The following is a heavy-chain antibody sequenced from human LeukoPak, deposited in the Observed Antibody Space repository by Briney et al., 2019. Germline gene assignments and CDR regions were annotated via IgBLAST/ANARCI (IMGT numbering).Heavy chain of an antibody. CDR1: GGTFSSYA. CDR2: IIPIFGTA. Sequence: SVKVSCKASGGTFSSYAISWVRQAPGQGLEWMGGIIPIFGTANYAQKFQGRVTITADESTSTAYMELSSLRSEDTAVYYCARDVGSYSSSSSYFDYWGQGTLVTVSS. J-gene: IGHJ4*02. V-gene: IGHV1-69*01. CDR3: ARDVGSYSSSSSYFDY. D-gene: IGHD6-6*01.